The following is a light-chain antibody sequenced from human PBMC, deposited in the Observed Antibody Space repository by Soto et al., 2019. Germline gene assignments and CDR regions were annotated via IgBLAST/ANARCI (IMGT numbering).Light chain of an antibody. V-gene: IGKV3-15*01. Sequence: EIVMTQFPATLAVSPGERATLSCRASQSVSSNLAWYQQRPGQAPRLLIYGASTRATGIPARFSGSGSGTEFTLTISSLQSEDFAVYYCQQYNDWWTFGQGTKV. CDR1: QSVSSN. CDR2: GAS. J-gene: IGKJ1*01. CDR3: QQYNDWWT.